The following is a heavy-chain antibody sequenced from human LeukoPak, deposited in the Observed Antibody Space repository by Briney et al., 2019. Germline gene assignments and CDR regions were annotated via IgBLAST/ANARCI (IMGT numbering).Heavy chain of an antibody. CDR3: ARVASPVYYDFWSGYSPAPFDY. V-gene: IGHV4-34*01. Sequence: SETLSLTCAVYGGSFSGYYWSWIRQPPGKGLEWIGEINHSGSTNYNPSLKSRVTISVDTSKNQFSLKLSSVTAADTAVYYCARVASPVYYDFWSGYSPAPFDYWGQGTLVTVSS. D-gene: IGHD3-3*01. CDR1: GGSFSGYY. CDR2: INHSGST. J-gene: IGHJ4*02.